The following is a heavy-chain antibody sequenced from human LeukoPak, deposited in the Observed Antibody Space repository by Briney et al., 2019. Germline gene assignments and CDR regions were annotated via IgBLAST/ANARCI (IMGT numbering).Heavy chain of an antibody. V-gene: IGHV3-30*18. D-gene: IGHD3-10*01. CDR1: GFTFSSYG. J-gene: IGHJ4*02. CDR3: TKEGYYGSGSFPDC. Sequence: GGSLRLSCAASGFTFSSYGIHWVRQAPGKGLEWVAVISHDGSNKYYADSVKGRFTISRDNSKNTLYMQMNSLRAEDTAVYYCTKEGYYGSGSFPDCWGQGTLVTVSS. CDR2: ISHDGSNK.